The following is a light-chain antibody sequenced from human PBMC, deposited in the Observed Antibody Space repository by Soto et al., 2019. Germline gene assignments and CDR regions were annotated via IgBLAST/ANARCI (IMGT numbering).Light chain of an antibody. Sequence: EIVFTQSPGTLSLSPGEGATLSCRASQIVSSSYLAWYQQKPGQAPRLLIYGASSRATGIPDRFSGSGSGTDFTLTISRLEPEDFAVYYCQQYGSSPPITFGQGTRLEIK. CDR3: QQYGSSPPIT. J-gene: IGKJ5*01. V-gene: IGKV3-20*01. CDR1: QIVSSSY. CDR2: GAS.